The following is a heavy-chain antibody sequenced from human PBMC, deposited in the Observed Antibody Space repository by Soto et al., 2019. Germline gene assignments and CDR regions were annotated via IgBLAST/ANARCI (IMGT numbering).Heavy chain of an antibody. Sequence: SQTLSLTCAISGDSVSSNRAAWHWIRQSPSRGLEWLGWTYYRSKWYYDYALSVKGRITITPDTSKNHFSLQLNSVTPEDTAVYYCATWHFDYWGQGSLVTVSS. J-gene: IGHJ4*02. CDR2: TYYRSKWYY. CDR1: GDSVSSNRAA. V-gene: IGHV6-1*01. CDR3: ATWHFDY.